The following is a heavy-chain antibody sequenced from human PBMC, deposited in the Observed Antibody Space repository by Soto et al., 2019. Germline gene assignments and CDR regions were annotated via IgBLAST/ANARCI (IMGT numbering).Heavy chain of an antibody. D-gene: IGHD1-26*01. Sequence: EVQLVESGGGLVKPGGSLRLSCAATGFTFSYYTMNWVRQAPGKGLEWVSSISSSSSYIYYADSVQGRFTISRDNAKNSLYLQMNSLRAEDTAVYYCAREGTEWELPYCDYYYGMDVWGQGTTVTVSS. CDR2: ISSSSSYI. CDR1: GFTFSYYT. J-gene: IGHJ6*02. V-gene: IGHV3-21*01. CDR3: AREGTEWELPYCDYYYGMDV.